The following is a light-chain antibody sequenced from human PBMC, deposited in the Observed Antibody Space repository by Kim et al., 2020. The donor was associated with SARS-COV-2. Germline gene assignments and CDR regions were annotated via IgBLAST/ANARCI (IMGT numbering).Light chain of an antibody. CDR1: ESISRY. CDR3: QQSYSTPVT. V-gene: IGKV1-39*01. Sequence: SASVGDRVTITSRASESISRYLNWYQQKPGKAPNVLIYGASSLQSGVPSRFSGSGSGRDFSLTINRLQPEDFATYYCQQSYSTPVTFGQGTKLEI. CDR2: GAS. J-gene: IGKJ2*01.